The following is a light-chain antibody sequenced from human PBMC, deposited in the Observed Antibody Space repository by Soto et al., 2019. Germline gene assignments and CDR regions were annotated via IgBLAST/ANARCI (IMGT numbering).Light chain of an antibody. Sequence: EIVLTQSPATLSLSPVERATLSCRASQSVSSYLAWYQQKPGQAPRLLIYDASNRATGIPARFSGSGSGTDFTLTISRLEPEDFAVYYCQQYGSSVTFGQGTRLEI. V-gene: IGKV3-11*01. CDR1: QSVSSY. CDR3: QQYGSSVT. J-gene: IGKJ5*01. CDR2: DAS.